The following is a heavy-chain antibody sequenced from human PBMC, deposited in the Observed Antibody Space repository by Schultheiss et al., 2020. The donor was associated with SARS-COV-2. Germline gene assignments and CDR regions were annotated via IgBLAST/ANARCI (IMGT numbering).Heavy chain of an antibody. CDR3: ARGSTVTTFFHYQYYYGMDV. CDR1: GGSFSGYY. J-gene: IGHJ6*02. CDR2: INHSGST. V-gene: IGHV4-34*01. D-gene: IGHD4-17*01. Sequence: SETLSLTCAVYGGSFSGYYWSWIRQPPGKGLEWIGEINHSGSTNYNPSLKSRVTISVDTSKNQFSLKLSSVTAADTAVFYCARGSTVTTFFHYQYYYGMDVWGQGTTVTVSS.